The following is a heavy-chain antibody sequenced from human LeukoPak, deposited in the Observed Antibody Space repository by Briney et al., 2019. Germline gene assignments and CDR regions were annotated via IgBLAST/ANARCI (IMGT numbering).Heavy chain of an antibody. CDR2: INPNSGGT. Sequence: GASVKVSYKASGYTFTGCYMHWVRQAPGQGLEWMGWINPNSGGTNYAQKFQGRVTMTRDTSISTAYMELSRLRSDDTAVYYCARVFSSWYGNGMDVWGQGTTVTVSS. CDR1: GYTFTGCY. J-gene: IGHJ6*02. V-gene: IGHV1-2*02. D-gene: IGHD6-13*01. CDR3: ARVFSSWYGNGMDV.